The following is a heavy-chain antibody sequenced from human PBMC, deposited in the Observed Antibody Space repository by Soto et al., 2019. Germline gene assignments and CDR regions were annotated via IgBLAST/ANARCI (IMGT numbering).Heavy chain of an antibody. V-gene: IGHV3-7*01. J-gene: IGHJ4*02. CDR3: ATDRSWNFNY. D-gene: IGHD1-7*01. Sequence: EVQLVESGGGLVPPGGSLRLSCATSGFTFSSYWMSWVRQVPGKGLEWVANIKEDGSEKYYVDSVKGRFTLSRDNAKNSLYLQMNSLRAEDTAVYYCATDRSWNFNYWGQGTLVTVSS. CDR1: GFTFSSYW. CDR2: IKEDGSEK.